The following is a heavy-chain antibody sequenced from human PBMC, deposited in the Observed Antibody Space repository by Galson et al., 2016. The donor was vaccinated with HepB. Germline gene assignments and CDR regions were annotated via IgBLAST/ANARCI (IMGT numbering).Heavy chain of an antibody. CDR2: ISSSGDAV. Sequence: SLRLSCAPSGFTFSSFSMHWVRQAPGKGLEWLPYISSSGDAVYYADSVRGRFTISRDNAKNSLFLQMNSLRVEDTAVYYCARDLGVHAGNYWGQGTLVSVSS. D-gene: IGHD3-16*01. CDR1: GFTFSSFS. CDR3: ARDLGVHAGNY. J-gene: IGHJ4*02. V-gene: IGHV3-48*01.